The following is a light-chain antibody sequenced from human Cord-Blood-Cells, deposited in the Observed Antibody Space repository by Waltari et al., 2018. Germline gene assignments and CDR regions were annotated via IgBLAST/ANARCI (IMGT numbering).Light chain of an antibody. V-gene: IGLV2-11*01. CDR3: CSYAGSYV. CDR1: SSAVGGYNY. J-gene: IGLJ1*01. Sequence: QSALTQPRSVSGYPGQSVTISCTGTSSAVGGYNYVSWYQQHPGKAPKLMIYDVSKRPSGVPDRFSGSKSGNTASLTISGLQAEDEADYYCCSYAGSYVFGTGTKVTVL. CDR2: DVS.